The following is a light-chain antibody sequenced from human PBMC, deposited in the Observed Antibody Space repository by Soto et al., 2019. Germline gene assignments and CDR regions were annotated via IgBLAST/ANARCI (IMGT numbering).Light chain of an antibody. J-gene: IGKJ1*01. CDR3: QQYNNSPWT. V-gene: IGKV3-20*01. CDR2: GTS. Sequence: EIVLTQSPDTLSLSPGERATLSCRASQSVSSSYLGWYQQKPGQAPRLLIYGTSSRATGIPDRFSGSGSGTDFSLTISGLEPEDFAMYYCQQYNNSPWTFGQGTKVEIK. CDR1: QSVSSSY.